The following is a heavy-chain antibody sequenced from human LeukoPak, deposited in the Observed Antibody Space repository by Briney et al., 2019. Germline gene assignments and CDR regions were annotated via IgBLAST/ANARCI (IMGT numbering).Heavy chain of an antibody. Sequence: PGGSLRLSCAASGFTFSSYEMNWVRQAPGKGLEWVSYISSSGSTIYYADSVKGRFTISRDNAKNSLYLQMNSLRAEDTAVYYCARKGLGSLYYCYYGMDVWGQGTTVTVSS. V-gene: IGHV3-48*03. J-gene: IGHJ6*02. CDR2: ISSSGSTI. D-gene: IGHD2-2*03. CDR3: ARKGLGSLYYCYYGMDV. CDR1: GFTFSSYE.